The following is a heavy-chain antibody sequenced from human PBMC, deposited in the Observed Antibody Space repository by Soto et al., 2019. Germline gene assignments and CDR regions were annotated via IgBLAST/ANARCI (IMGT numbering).Heavy chain of an antibody. CDR1: GFTFGSYA. V-gene: IGHV3-23*01. J-gene: IGHJ6*02. CDR2: IIDSGGST. Sequence: PGGSLRLSSTASGFTFGSYAMHWVRQAPGKGLEYVSDIIDSGGSTYYADSVKGRFTISRDNSKSTLYLQMNSLRAEDTALYYCAKGRSYYYYYGVDVWGQGTTVTVSS. CDR3: AKGRSYYYYYGVDV.